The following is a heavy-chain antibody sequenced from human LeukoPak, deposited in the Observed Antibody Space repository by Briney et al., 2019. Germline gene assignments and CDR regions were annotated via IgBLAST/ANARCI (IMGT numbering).Heavy chain of an antibody. CDR2: INHSGST. CDR1: GGSFSGYY. V-gene: IGHV4-34*01. Sequence: SETLSLTCAVYGGSFSGYYWSWIRQPPGKGLEWIGEINHSGSTNYNPSLKSRVTISVDTFKNQFSLKLSSVTAADTAVYYCAREDDYGDYFDYWGQGTLVTVSS. CDR3: AREDDYGDYFDY. J-gene: IGHJ4*02. D-gene: IGHD4-17*01.